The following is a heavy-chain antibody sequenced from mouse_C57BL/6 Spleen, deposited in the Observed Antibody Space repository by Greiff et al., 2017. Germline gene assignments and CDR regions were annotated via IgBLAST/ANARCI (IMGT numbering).Heavy chain of an antibody. V-gene: IGHV1-62-2*01. CDR1: GYTFTEYT. CDR2: FYPGSGSI. Sequence: VQGVESGAELVKPGASVKLSCKASGYTFTEYTIHWVKQRSGQGLEWIGWFYPGSGSIKYNEKFKDKATLTADKSSSTVYMELSRLTSEDSAVYFCARHDERGDYDGYAMDYWGQGTSVTVSS. CDR3: ARHDERGDYDGYAMDY. D-gene: IGHD2-3*01. J-gene: IGHJ4*01.